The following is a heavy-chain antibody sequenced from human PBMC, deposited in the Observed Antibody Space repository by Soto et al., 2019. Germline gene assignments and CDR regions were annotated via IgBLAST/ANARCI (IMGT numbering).Heavy chain of an antibody. CDR3: ARDLGSDEGRYSSSWYGGYYGMDV. Sequence: SQTLSLTCAISGDSVSSNSVAWNWIRQSPSRGLEWLGRTYYRSKWYNDYAVSVKSRITINPDTSKNQFSLQLNSVTPEDTAVYYCARDLGSDEGRYSSSWYGGYYGMDVWGQGTTVTVSS. D-gene: IGHD6-13*01. CDR2: TYYRSKWYN. CDR1: GDSVSSNSVA. J-gene: IGHJ6*02. V-gene: IGHV6-1*01.